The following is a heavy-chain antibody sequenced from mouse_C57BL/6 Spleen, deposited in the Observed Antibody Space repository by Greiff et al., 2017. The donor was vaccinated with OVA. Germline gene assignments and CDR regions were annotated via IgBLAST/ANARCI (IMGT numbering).Heavy chain of an antibody. D-gene: IGHD1-1*01. CDR2: IYPGDGDT. CDR3: ARYYYGSSYWYFDV. V-gene: IGHV1-80*01. Sequence: QVQLQQSGAELVKPGASVKISCKASGYAFRSYWMNWVKQRPGKGLEWIGQIYPGDGDTNYNGKFKGKATLTADKSSSTAYMQLSSLTSEDSAVYFCARYYYGSSYWYFDVWGTGTTVTVSS. CDR1: GYAFRSYW. J-gene: IGHJ1*03.